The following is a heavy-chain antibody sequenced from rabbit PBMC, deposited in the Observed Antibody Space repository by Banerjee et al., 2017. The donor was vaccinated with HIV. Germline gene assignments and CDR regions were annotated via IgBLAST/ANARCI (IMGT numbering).Heavy chain of an antibody. J-gene: IGHJ3*01. CDR1: GFSFSSSDY. D-gene: IGHD2-1*01. CDR3: ARDANAYGDNYDL. Sequence: QSLEESGGDLVKPGASLTLTCTASGFSFSSSDYMCWVRQAPGKGLELIACIYTSNGNAYYASWAKGRFTISKTSSTTVTLQMTSLTAADTATYFCARDANAYGDNYDLWGQGTLVTV. CDR2: IYTSNGNA. V-gene: IGHV1S40*01.